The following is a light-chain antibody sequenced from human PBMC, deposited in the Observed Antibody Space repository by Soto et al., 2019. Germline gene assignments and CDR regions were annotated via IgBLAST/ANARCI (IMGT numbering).Light chain of an antibody. Sequence: IRTAQVTSSLSASVGDSVTITCRASQGIRNDLGWYQQKPGNAPKLLIYAASSLQSGVPSRFSGSGSGTDFTLTISSLQSEDFAVYYCQQYYNWPLTFGGGGKVDVK. V-gene: IGKV1-6*01. J-gene: IGKJ4*01. CDR1: QGIRND. CDR2: AAS. CDR3: QQYYNWPLT.